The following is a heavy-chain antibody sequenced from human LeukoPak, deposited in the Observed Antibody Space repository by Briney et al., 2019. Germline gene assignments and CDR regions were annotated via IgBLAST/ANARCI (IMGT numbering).Heavy chain of an antibody. J-gene: IGHJ4*02. CDR1: GYTFTGYY. CDR2: ISAYNGNT. CDR3: ARSDQWLADY. Sequence: ASVTVSCKASGYTFTGYYMHWVRQAPGQGLEWMGWISAYNGNTNYAQKLQGRVTMTTDTSTSTAYMELRSLRSDDTAVYYCARSDQWLADYWGQGTLVTVSS. D-gene: IGHD6-19*01. V-gene: IGHV1-18*04.